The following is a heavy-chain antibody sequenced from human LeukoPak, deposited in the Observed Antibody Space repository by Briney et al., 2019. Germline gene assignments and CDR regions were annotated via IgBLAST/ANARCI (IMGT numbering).Heavy chain of an antibody. D-gene: IGHD1-7*01. J-gene: IGHJ4*02. CDR1: GFTFSDYT. CDR2: ISSTSSYI. CDR3: ATNWNYRFDY. V-gene: IGHV3-21*01. Sequence: GSLRLSCAASGFTFSDYTLNWVRQAPGKGLEWVSSISSTSSYIYYADSVKGRFTISRDNAKNSLYLQMNSLRAEDTAVYYCATNWNYRFDYWGQGTLVTVSS.